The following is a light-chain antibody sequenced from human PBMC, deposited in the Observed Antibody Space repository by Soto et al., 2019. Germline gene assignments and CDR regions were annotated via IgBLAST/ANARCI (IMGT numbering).Light chain of an antibody. CDR3: SSYTSGSAL. J-gene: IGLJ3*02. CDR1: SSNVGSFDY. CDR2: DVY. Sequence: QSALTQPASVSGSPGQSITISCTVTSSNVGSFDYVSWYQLHPGNAPKLVIYDVYNRPSGVSDRFSGSKSGNTASLTISGLRSEDEAEYYCSSYTSGSALFGGGTKLTVL. V-gene: IGLV2-14*03.